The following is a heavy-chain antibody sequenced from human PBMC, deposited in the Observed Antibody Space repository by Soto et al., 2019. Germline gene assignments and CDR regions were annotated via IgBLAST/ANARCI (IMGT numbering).Heavy chain of an antibody. CDR2: INHSGST. D-gene: IGHD6-19*01. CDR3: ARGPRIAVAGPFDY. J-gene: IGHJ4*02. Sequence: LSLTCAVYGGSFSGYYWSWIRQPPGKGLEWIGEINHSGSTNYNPSLKSRVTISVDTSKNQFSLKLSSVTAAGTAVYYCARGPRIAVAGPFDYWGQGTLVTVSS. CDR1: GGSFSGYY. V-gene: IGHV4-34*01.